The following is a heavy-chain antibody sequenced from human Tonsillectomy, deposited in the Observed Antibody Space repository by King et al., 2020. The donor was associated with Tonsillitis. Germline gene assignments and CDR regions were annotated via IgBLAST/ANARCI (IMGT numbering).Heavy chain of an antibody. Sequence: VQLVESGGGLVQPGGSLRLSCAASGFTFSSYAMSWVRQAPGKGLEWVSVIYSGGSSTYYADSVKGRFTISRDNSKNTLYLQMNSLRAEDTAVYYWAKGGSGSPWDYFDYWGQGTLVTVSS. CDR1: GFTFSSYA. D-gene: IGHD3-10*01. CDR2: IYSGGSST. CDR3: AKGGSGSPWDYFDY. J-gene: IGHJ4*02. V-gene: IGHV3-23*03.